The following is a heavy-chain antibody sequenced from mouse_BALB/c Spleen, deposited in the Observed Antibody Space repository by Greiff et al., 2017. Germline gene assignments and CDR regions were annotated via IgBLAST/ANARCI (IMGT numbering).Heavy chain of an antibody. V-gene: IGHV5-17*02. J-gene: IGHJ1*01. Sequence: EVKLVESGGGLVQPGGSRKLSCAASGFTFSSFGMHWVRQAPEKGLEWVAYISSGSSTIYYADTVKGRFTISGDNPKNTLFLQMTSLRSEDTAMYYCARSGYGGYFDVWGAGTTVTVSS. CDR1: GFTFSSFG. CDR3: ARSGYGGYFDV. D-gene: IGHD2-2*01. CDR2: ISSGSSTI.